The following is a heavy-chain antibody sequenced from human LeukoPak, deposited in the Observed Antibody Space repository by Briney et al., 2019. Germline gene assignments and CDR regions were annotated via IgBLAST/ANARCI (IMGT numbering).Heavy chain of an antibody. D-gene: IGHD3-10*01. V-gene: IGHV4-30-2*01. CDR2: IYHSGST. CDR1: GGSISSGGYS. CDR3: ARATGRGAWFREFTNWFDP. J-gene: IGHJ5*02. Sequence: SETLSLTCAVSGGSISSGGYSWSWIRQPPGKGLEWIGYIYHSGSTYYNPSLKSRVTISVDRSKNQFSLKLSSVTAADTAVYYCARATGRGAWFREFTNWFDPWSQGTLVTVSP.